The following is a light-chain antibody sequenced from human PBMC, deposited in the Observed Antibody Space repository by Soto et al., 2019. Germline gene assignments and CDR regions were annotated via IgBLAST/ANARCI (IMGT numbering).Light chain of an antibody. CDR3: QQYNSYSSCT. V-gene: IGKV1-5*03. J-gene: IGKJ1*01. CDR1: QSISSL. Sequence: DIQMTQSPSTLSASVGDRVTITCRASQSISSLLAWYQQKPGKAPKLLIYKASSLESGVTSRFSGSGSGTEFTLTISSLQPDDFATYYCQQYNSYSSCTFGQGTKVEIK. CDR2: KAS.